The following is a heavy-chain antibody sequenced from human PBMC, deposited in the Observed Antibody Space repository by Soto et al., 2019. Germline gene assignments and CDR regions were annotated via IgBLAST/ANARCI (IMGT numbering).Heavy chain of an antibody. D-gene: IGHD5-18*01. V-gene: IGHV4-38-2*02. CDR3: ARERWIQLWLRAGDYYYGMDV. J-gene: IGHJ6*02. CDR2: IYHSGCT. CDR1: GYSISSGYY. Sequence: SETLSLTCAVSGYSISSGYYWGFIRQPPGKGLEWIGSIYHSGCTYYNPSLKSRVTISVDTSKNQFSLKLSSVTAADTAVYYCARERWIQLWLRAGDYYYGMDVWGQGTTVTVSS.